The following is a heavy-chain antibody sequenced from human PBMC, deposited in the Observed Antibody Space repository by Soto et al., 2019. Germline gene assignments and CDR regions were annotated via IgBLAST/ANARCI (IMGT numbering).Heavy chain of an antibody. CDR3: VRELGGHDDY. D-gene: IGHD5-12*01. Sequence: GGSLRLSCAASGFTFSSYAMSWVRQAPGKGLVWVSRINSNGRRKNNADAVKGRFTISRDNAKNTVYLQMNSLRADDTAVYYCVRELGGHDDYWGQGTLVTVSS. CDR1: GFTFSSYA. V-gene: IGHV3-74*01. J-gene: IGHJ4*02. CDR2: INSNGRRK.